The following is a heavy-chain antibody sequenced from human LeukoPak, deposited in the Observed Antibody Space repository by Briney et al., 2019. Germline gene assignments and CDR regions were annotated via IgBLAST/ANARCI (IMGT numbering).Heavy chain of an antibody. J-gene: IGHJ4*02. CDR2: ISPYNGNT. CDR3: ARGPHERSGYPDD. D-gene: IGHD3-22*01. CDR1: GYTFTTYG. Sequence: GASVKVSCKASGYTFTTYGITWVRQAPGQGLEWMGWISPYNGNTNCAQKFQGRVTLTTDTSTSTAYMELRSLRSDDTAVYYCARGPHERSGYPDDWGQGTLVTVSS. V-gene: IGHV1-18*01.